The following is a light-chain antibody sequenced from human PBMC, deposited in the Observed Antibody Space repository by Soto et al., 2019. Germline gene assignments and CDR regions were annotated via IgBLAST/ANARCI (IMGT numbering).Light chain of an antibody. CDR2: RAS. Sequence: EIVMTQSPATLSVTPGERATLSCRASQSVSRQVAWYQHKPGQGPRLVIYRASDRATGIPDRFSGSGSGTDFTLTISRLEPEDFAVYYCQQYGGSPPYTFGQGTKLEIK. V-gene: IGKV3-20*01. J-gene: IGKJ2*01. CDR1: QSVSRQ. CDR3: QQYGGSPPYT.